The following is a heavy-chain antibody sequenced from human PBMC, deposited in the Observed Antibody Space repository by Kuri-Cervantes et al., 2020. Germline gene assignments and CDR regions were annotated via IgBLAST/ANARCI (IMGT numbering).Heavy chain of an antibody. CDR3: ARPLHFGSGSYYDAFHI. J-gene: IGHJ3*02. CDR2: IYPLDSDT. CDR1: GYSFTSYW. V-gene: IGHV5-51*01. Sequence: GESLKISCKGSGYSFTSYWIGWVRQMPGKGLEWMGIIYPLDSDTRYSPSFQGQVTISVDKSINTAYLQWSSLKASDAAMYYCARPLHFGSGSYYDAFHIWGQGTMVTVSS. D-gene: IGHD3-10*01.